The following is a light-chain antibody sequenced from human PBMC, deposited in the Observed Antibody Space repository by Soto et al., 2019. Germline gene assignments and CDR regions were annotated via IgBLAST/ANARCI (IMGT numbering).Light chain of an antibody. V-gene: IGKV3-15*01. J-gene: IGKJ2*01. CDR1: QTVSSK. CDR3: QQSDNWPFT. Sequence: EIVMTQSPGILGVFPGERATLSCRASQTVSSKLAWYQKKPGQAPRLLIYGASTRATGIPARFSGSGSGTVFTLTISSLQSEDFAVYYCQQSDNWPFTFGQGTKLEI. CDR2: GAS.